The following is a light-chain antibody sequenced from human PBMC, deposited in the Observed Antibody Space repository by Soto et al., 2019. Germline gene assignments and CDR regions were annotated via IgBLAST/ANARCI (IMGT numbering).Light chain of an antibody. Sequence: IGVTQSPASMSVYPGERATLSCRASQSVSSNLAWYQQKPGQAPRLLIYGASTRATGIPARFSGSGSGTEFTLTISSLQSEDFAVYYCQQYNNWPPLTFGGGTKVDIK. CDR3: QQYNNWPPLT. J-gene: IGKJ4*01. CDR2: GAS. CDR1: QSVSSN. V-gene: IGKV3-15*01.